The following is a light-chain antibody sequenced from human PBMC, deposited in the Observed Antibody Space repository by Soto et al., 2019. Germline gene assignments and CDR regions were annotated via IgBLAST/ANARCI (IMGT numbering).Light chain of an antibody. CDR1: SSNIGAGYD. V-gene: IGLV1-40*01. CDR2: GNS. CDR3: QSYDSSLSGWV. Sequence: QSVLTQPPSVSGAPGQRVTISCTGSSSNIGAGYDVHWYQQLPGTAPKLLIYGNSNRPSGVPDRFSGSKSGTSASLAFTGLQAEDEADYYCQSYDSSLSGWVFGGGTKATVL. J-gene: IGLJ3*02.